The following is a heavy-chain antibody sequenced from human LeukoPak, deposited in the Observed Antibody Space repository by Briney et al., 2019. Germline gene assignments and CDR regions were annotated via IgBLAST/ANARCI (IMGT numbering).Heavy chain of an antibody. D-gene: IGHD6-19*01. CDR3: ARGGGYLAVAGFFDP. Sequence: GASVKVSCKASGYTFTSYDISWVRQATGQGLEWMGWMNPNSGNTGYAQKFQGRVTMTRNTSISTAYMELSSLRSEDTAVYYCARGGGYLAVAGFFDPWGQGTLVTVSS. CDR1: GYTFTSYD. V-gene: IGHV1-8*01. CDR2: MNPNSGNT. J-gene: IGHJ5*02.